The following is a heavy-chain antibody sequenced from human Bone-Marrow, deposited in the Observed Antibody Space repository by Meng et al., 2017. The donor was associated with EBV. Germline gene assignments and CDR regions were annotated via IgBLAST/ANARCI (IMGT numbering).Heavy chain of an antibody. V-gene: IGHV4-30-4*01. CDR3: ARGSSFCSGGSCFEN. Sequence: HGQLQESGPGLVKPSQTLSLTCAVPGGSISTGYYYWTWIRQPPGKGLEWIGYMYYNGITYYNPSLKSRVTISGDSSKNQFSLKLTSVTAADTAVYFCARGSSFCSGGSCFENWGQGTLVTVSS. CDR2: MYYNGIT. CDR1: GGSISTGYYY. D-gene: IGHD2-15*01. J-gene: IGHJ4*02.